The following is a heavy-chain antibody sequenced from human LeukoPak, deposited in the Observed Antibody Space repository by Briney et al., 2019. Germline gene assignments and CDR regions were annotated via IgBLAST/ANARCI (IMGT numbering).Heavy chain of an antibody. D-gene: IGHD3-10*01. CDR3: AKETLYYYGSGSYKDI. CDR2: IKSKTDGGTT. Sequence: GGSLRLSCAASGFTFRNASMSWVRQAPGKGLEWVGRIKSKTDGGTTDYAAPVKGRFTISRDNSKNTLYLQMNSLRAEDTAVYYCAKETLYYYGSGSYKDIWGQGTMVTVSS. V-gene: IGHV3-15*01. CDR1: GFTFRNAS. J-gene: IGHJ3*02.